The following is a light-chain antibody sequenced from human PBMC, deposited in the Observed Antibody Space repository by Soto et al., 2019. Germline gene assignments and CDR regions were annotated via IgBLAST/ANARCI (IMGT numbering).Light chain of an antibody. Sequence: AIQLTQSPSALSASVGDRVTITCRASQGISSALAWYQQKPGKSPKLLIYDASILESGVPARFSGSGSGTDFTLTISSLQPEDFATYFCQRFKNLPITFAGGTQVEI. CDR2: DAS. CDR3: QRFKNLPIT. J-gene: IGKJ4*01. CDR1: QGISSA. V-gene: IGKV1D-13*01.